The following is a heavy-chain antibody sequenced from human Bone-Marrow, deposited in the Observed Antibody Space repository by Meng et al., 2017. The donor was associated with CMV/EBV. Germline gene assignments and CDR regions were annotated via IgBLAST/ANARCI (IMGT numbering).Heavy chain of an antibody. CDR3: AKSMYDFWTGYYPLFDQ. J-gene: IGHJ4*02. V-gene: IGHV1-2*02. CDR1: GYTFTDYH. D-gene: IGHD3-3*01. CDR2: VNPWNGGK. Sequence: ASVNVSCKACGYTFTDYHMHWVRQAPGQGPEWMGWVNPWNGGKKYAQRLLDRVTMTGDTSNATVHMELRRLSLDDTAVYYCAKSMYDFWTGYYPLFDQWGQGTLVTVSS.